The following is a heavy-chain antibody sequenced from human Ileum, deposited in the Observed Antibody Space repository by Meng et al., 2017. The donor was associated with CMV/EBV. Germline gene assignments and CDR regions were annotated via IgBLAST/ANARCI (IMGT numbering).Heavy chain of an antibody. CDR2: ISGSGGST. D-gene: IGHD6-19*01. CDR1: GFTFSSYA. J-gene: IGHJ3*02. V-gene: IGHV3-23*01. Sequence: GGSLRLSCAASGFTFSSYAMSWVRQAPGKGLEWVSAISGSGGSTYYADSVKGRFTISRDNSKNTLYLQMNSLRAEDTAVYYCAKDAVQWLVLTDAFDIWGQGTMVTVSS. CDR3: AKDAVQWLVLTDAFDI.